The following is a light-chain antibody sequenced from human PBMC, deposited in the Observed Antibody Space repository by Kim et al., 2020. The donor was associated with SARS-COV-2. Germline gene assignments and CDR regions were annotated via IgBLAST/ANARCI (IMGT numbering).Light chain of an antibody. CDR1: QSVSSNY. J-gene: IGKJ2*01. Sequence: EIELTQSPGTLSLSPGERATLSCRASQSVSSNYLAWYQQKPGQAPRLLIYGASSRTTGIPDRFSGTGYGTDFTLTISRLEPEDFAVYYCQQYGSSPRTYGQGTKLEI. CDR3: QQYGSSPRT. CDR2: GAS. V-gene: IGKV3-20*01.